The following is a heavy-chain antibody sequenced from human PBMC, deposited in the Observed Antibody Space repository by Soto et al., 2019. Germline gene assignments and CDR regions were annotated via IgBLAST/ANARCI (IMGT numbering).Heavy chain of an antibody. CDR1: GFTFSSYS. J-gene: IGHJ4*02. D-gene: IGHD2-15*01. Sequence: EVQLVESGGGLVKPGGSLRLSCAASGFTFSSYSMNWVRQAPGKGLEWVSSISSSSSYIYYADSVKGRFTISRDNAKNSLYLQMNSLRAEDTAVYYCARDWWYWELVPDYLDYWGQGTLVTVSS. CDR3: ARDWWYWELVPDYLDY. V-gene: IGHV3-21*01. CDR2: ISSSSSYI.